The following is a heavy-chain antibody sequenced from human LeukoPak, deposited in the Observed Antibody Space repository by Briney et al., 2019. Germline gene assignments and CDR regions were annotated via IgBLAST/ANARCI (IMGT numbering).Heavy chain of an antibody. V-gene: IGHV4-39*01. Sequence: SETLSLTCTVSGGSIGSSGYYWGWIRQPPGKGLEWIGIINYSGSTYYNPSLKSRVTISVDTSKNQFSLKLSSVAAADTAVFYCARRRGSGSPYFDYWGQGTLVTVSS. J-gene: IGHJ4*02. CDR2: INYSGST. D-gene: IGHD3-10*01. CDR1: GGSIGSSGYY. CDR3: ARRRGSGSPYFDY.